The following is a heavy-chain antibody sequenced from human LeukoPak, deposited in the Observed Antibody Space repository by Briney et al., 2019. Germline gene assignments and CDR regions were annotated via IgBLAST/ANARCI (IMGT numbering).Heavy chain of an antibody. CDR2: INPDSGGT. D-gene: IGHD6-19*01. CDR1: GYTFTGYY. V-gene: IGHV1-2*02. CDR3: ARGEAGYSSGWADY. J-gene: IGHJ4*02. Sequence: ASVKVSCKASGYTFTGYYMHWVRQAPGHGLEWMGWINPDSGGTNYAQKFQGRVTMTRDTSISTAYMELSRLRSDDTAVYYCARGEAGYSSGWADYWGQGTLVTVSS.